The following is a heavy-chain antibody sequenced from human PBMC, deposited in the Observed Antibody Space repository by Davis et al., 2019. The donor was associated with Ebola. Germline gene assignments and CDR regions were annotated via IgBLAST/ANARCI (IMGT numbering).Heavy chain of an antibody. CDR2: IIPILGIA. CDR1: GYTFTSYA. Sequence: SVKVSCKASGYTFTSYAMNWVRQAPGQGLEWMGRIIPILGIANYAQKFQGRVTITADKSTSTAYMELSSLRSEDTAVYYCARTGGYVDYWGQGTLVTVSS. CDR3: ARTGGYVDY. V-gene: IGHV1-69*04. D-gene: IGHD2-15*01. J-gene: IGHJ4*02.